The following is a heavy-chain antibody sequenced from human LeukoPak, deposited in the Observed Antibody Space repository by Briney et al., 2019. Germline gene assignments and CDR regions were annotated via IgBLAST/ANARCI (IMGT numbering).Heavy chain of an antibody. CDR2: ISWNSGSI. V-gene: IGHV3-9*01. Sequence: GGSLRLSCAASGFTFDDYAMHWVRQAPGKGLEWVSGISWNSGSIGYADSVKGRFTISRDNAKNSLYLQMNSLRAEDTAVYYCAGDRGIEAFDIWGQGTMVTVSS. CDR3: AGDRGIEAFDI. D-gene: IGHD3-16*01. CDR1: GFTFDDYA. J-gene: IGHJ3*02.